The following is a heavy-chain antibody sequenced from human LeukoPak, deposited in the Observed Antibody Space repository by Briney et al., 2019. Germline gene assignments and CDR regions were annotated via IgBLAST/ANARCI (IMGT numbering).Heavy chain of an antibody. D-gene: IGHD3-16*01. V-gene: IGHV4-59*01. CDR3: ASAYGYYYYYMDV. CDR1: GGSISGSY. Sequence: PSETLSLTCTVFGGSISGSYWTWLRQSPGKALEWIGYVDNSGSTNYNPSLKSRLTISVDTSNKQFSLRLSSVTAADTAVYYCASAYGYYYYYMDVWGKGTTVTVSS. CDR2: VDNSGST. J-gene: IGHJ6*03.